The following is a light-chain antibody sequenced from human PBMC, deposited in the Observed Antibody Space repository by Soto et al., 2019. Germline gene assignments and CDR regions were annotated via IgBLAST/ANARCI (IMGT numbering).Light chain of an antibody. J-gene: IGKJ1*01. Sequence: EIRLTHAPCTLSLSPGERPTLSCRDSPTVSSNLAWYQRKPGQAPRLLIYDASTRATGVPARFSGSGSGTDFTLTISSLEPEDFALYYCPQYNTSPRTFGQGTKVDIK. CDR2: DAS. CDR3: PQYNTSPRT. V-gene: IGKV3-15*01. CDR1: PTVSSN.